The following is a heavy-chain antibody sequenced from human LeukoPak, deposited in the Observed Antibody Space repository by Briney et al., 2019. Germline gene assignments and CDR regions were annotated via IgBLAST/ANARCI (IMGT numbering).Heavy chain of an antibody. CDR2: MYYTGGT. CDR1: GGSIGSASSY. V-gene: IGHV4-39*01. J-gene: IGHJ4*02. CDR3: ASPGGNRWLQFCHFDY. D-gene: IGHD5-24*01. Sequence: PSETLSLTCTVSGGSIGSASSYWAWIRQPPGKGLEWIGIMYYTGGTYYNPSLKSRVTISGDTSKNQFSLKLSSVTAADTAVYYCASPGGNRWLQFCHFDYWGQGTLVTVSS.